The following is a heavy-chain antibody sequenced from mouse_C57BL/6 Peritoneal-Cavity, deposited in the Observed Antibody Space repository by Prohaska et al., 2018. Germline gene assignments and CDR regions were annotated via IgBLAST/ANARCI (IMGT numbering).Heavy chain of an antibody. CDR2: IYWDDDK. Sequence: QVTLKESGPGILQSSQTLSLTCSFSGFSLSTSGMGVSWIRQPSGKGLEWLAHIYWDDDKRYNPSLKSRLTIYKDTSRNQVFLKITSVDTADTATYYCARRRIWDGYPFDYWGQGTTLTVSS. CDR1: GFSLSTSGMG. V-gene: IGHV8-12*01. D-gene: IGHD2-3*01. CDR3: ARRRIWDGYPFDY. J-gene: IGHJ2*01.